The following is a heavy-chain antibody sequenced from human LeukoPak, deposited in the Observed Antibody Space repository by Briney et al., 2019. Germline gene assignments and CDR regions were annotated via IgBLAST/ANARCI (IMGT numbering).Heavy chain of an antibody. CDR2: IFTSGST. CDR3: ARGVSEY. J-gene: IGHJ4*02. Sequence: SETLSLTCTVSGGSIRTFYWSWLRQPAGKGLEWIGRIFTSGSTNYNPSLKSRVTISFDTSKNQFSLQLSSVTAADTAVYFCARGVSEYWGQGILVTVSS. D-gene: IGHD5/OR15-5a*01. CDR1: GGSIRTFY. V-gene: IGHV4-4*07.